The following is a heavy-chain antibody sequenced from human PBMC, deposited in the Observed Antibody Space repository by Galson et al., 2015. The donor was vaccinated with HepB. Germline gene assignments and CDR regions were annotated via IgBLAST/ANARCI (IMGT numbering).Heavy chain of an antibody. CDR1: GDSVSTNSGA. Sequence: CAISGDSVSTNSGAWNWIRRSPSRGLEWLGRTYYRSKWYNDYAVSVKSRITIKPDTSKNQVSLQLSSVTPEDTAVYYCARDAQGYYYMDVWGKGITVTVSS. J-gene: IGHJ6*03. CDR3: ARDAQGYYYMDV. CDR2: TYYRSKWYN. V-gene: IGHV6-1*01.